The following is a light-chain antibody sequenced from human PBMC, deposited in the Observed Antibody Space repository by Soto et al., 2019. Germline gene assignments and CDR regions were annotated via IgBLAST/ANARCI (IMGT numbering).Light chain of an antibody. CDR3: QQYGSSPLT. Sequence: EIVLTQSPGTLSLSPGERATLSCRASHTISSSYLAWYQQKPGQAPRLLMYDASSRATGIPDRFSGSGSGTDFTLTISRLEPEDFAVYYCQQYGSSPLTFGGGTKVDIK. CDR2: DAS. J-gene: IGKJ4*01. V-gene: IGKV3-20*01. CDR1: HTISSSY.